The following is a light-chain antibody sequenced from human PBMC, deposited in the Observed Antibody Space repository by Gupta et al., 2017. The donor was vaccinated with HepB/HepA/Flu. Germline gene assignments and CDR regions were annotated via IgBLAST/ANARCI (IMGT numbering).Light chain of an antibody. CDR1: QSVSLS. V-gene: IGKV3-11*01. Sequence: EIVLTQFPATLSLSPGERATLSCRASQSVSLSLAWYQQKPCQAPRLLVYDACTRAAGVPARFSGRGSGTDFTLTISRREPEDFAVYYCQLRCNWPLVTFGQGTRLDIK. J-gene: IGKJ5*01. CDR3: QLRCNWPLVT. CDR2: DAC.